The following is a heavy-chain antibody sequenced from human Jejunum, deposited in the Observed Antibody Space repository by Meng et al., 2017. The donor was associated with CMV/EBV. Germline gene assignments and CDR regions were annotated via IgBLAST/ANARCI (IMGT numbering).Heavy chain of an antibody. CDR1: GFSFNSDV. D-gene: IGHD3-3*01. CDR3: AGGSDFRYGMDV. V-gene: IGHV3-21*01. CDR2: ISGRGTFI. J-gene: IGHJ6*02. Sequence: SGFSFNSDVISWVRQAPGKGLVWVSSISGRGTFIYYADSVKGRFTISSDNAKNSLYLRMNSLRVDDTATYYCAGGSDFRYGMDVWGQGTTVTVSS.